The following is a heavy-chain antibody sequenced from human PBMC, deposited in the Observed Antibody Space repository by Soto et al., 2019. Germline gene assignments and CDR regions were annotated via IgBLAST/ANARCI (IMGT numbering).Heavy chain of an antibody. CDR3: ATLGVVRGYYFDY. D-gene: IGHD3-3*01. CDR2: IKQDGSEK. J-gene: IGHJ4*02. CDR1: GFTFSSYW. Sequence: GGSLRLSCAASGFTFSSYWMSWVRQAPGKGLEWVANIKQDGSEKYYVDSVKGRFTISRDNAKNSLYLQMNSLRAEDTAVYYCATLGVVRGYYFDYWGQGTLVTVSS. V-gene: IGHV3-7*01.